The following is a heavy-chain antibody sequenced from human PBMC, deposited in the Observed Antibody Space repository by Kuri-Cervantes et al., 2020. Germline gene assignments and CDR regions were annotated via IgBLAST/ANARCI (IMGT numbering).Heavy chain of an antibody. CDR3: ARGRGSSLDRYGMDV. CDR1: GFTFSSYG. V-gene: IGHV3-33*01. J-gene: IGHJ6*02. Sequence: GGSLRLSCAASGFTFSSYGMHWVRQAPGKGLEWVAVIWYDGSNKYYADSVKGRFTISRDNSKNTLYLQMNSLRAEDTAVYYCARGRGSSLDRYGMDVWGQGTTVTVSS. D-gene: IGHD6-6*01. CDR2: IWYDGSNK.